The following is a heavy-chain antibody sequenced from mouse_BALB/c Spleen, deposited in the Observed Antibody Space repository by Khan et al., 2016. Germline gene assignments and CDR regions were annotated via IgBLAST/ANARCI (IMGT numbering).Heavy chain of an antibody. V-gene: IGHV3-2*02. D-gene: IGHD1-1*01. CDR3: ARWYYGYAMDY. Sequence: EVQLQESGPGLVKPSQSLSLTCTVTGYSITSDYAWNWIRQFPGNKLEWMGYISYSGSTSYNPSLKSRISITRATSKNQFFLQLNSVTTEDTATYYCARWYYGYAMDYWGQGTAVTVSS. CDR2: ISYSGST. CDR1: GYSITSDYA. J-gene: IGHJ4*01.